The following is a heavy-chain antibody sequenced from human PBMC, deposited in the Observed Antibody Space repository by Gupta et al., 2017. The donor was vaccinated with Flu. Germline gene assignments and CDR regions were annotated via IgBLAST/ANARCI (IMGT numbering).Heavy chain of an antibody. Sequence: SYYWGWIRQPPGKGLEWIGSIYYSGSTYYNPSLKSRVTISVDTSKNQFSLKLSSVTAADTAVYYCARVGRGYSCYDILWYFDYWGQGTRVTV. CDR3: ARVGRGYSCYDILWYFDY. CDR1: SYY. CDR2: IYYSGST. D-gene: IGHD5-12*01. J-gene: IGHJ4*02. V-gene: IGHV4-39*01.